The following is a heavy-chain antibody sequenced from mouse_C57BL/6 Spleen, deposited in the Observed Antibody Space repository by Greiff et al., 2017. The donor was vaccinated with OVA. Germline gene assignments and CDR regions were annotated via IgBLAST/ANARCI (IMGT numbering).Heavy chain of an antibody. J-gene: IGHJ2*01. CDR1: GYAFSSSW. D-gene: IGHD2-4*01. V-gene: IGHV1-82*01. CDR2: IYPGDGDT. CDR3: AGDYDGGDY. Sequence: VKLQQSGPELVKPGASVKISCKASGYAFSSSWMNWVKQRPGKGLEWIGRIYPGDGDTNYNGKFKGKATLTADKSSSTAYMQLSSLTSEDSAVYFCAGDYDGGDYWGQGTTLTVSS.